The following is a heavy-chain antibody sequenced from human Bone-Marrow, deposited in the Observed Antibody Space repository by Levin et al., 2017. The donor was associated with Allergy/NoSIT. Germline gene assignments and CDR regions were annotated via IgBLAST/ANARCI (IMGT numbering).Heavy chain of an antibody. V-gene: IGHV3-7*01. CDR1: GFTLGNYW. CDR3: ARDPGGYDY. D-gene: IGHD4-23*01. Sequence: GGSLRLSCAASGFTLGNYWMSWVRQAPGKGLEWVASIKQDGDEKYYVDSVKGRFTISRDNAKNSLYLQMNNLRAEDTAVYYCARDPGGYDYWGQGTLVTASS. J-gene: IGHJ4*02. CDR2: IKQDGDEK.